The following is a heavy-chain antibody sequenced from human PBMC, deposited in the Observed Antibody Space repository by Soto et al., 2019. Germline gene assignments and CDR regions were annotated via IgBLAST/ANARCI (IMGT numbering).Heavy chain of an antibody. Sequence: QVRLVQSGAEVKKPGASVKVSCKASDYTFTSYGISWVRQAPGQGLEWMGWISAYNGNTNYAQKLQGRVTMTTDTSTSTAYMELRGLRSDDTAVYYCARTLYYYDSSGALDYWGQGTLVTVSS. J-gene: IGHJ4*02. D-gene: IGHD3-22*01. V-gene: IGHV1-18*01. CDR3: ARTLYYYDSSGALDY. CDR1: DYTFTSYG. CDR2: ISAYNGNT.